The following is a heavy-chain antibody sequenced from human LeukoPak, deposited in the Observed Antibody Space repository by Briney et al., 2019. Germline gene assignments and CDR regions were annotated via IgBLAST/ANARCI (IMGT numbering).Heavy chain of an antibody. J-gene: IGHJ4*02. CDR1: GFTFSSYS. CDR3: PRPGVENDYVDYANTDY. CDR2: ISSSSSYI. D-gene: IGHD4-17*01. V-gene: IGHV3-21*01. Sequence: GGSLRLSCAASGFTFSSYSMNWVRQAPGKGLEWVSSISSSSSYIYYADSVKGRFTIFRDNAKNSLYLQMNSLRAEDTAVYYCPRPGVENDYVDYANTDYWGQGTLVTVSS.